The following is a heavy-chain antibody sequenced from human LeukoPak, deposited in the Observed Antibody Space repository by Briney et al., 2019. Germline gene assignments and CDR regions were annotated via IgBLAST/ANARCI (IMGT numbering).Heavy chain of an antibody. CDR2: ISAYNSAYNGNT. D-gene: IGHD3-10*01. CDR1: GNTFTSYD. J-gene: IGHJ4*02. Sequence: GASVKVSCKASGNTFTSYDLNWVRQAPGQGLEWMGWISAYNSAYNGNTHYAQKLQGRVTMTTDTSTNTGYMELRSLRSDDTAVYYCAREYGSGSYTGIDYWGQGTLVTVSS. V-gene: IGHV1-18*01. CDR3: AREYGSGSYTGIDY.